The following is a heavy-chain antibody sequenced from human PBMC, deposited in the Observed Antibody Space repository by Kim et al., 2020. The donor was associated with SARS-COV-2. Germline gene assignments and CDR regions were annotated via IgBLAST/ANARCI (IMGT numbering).Heavy chain of an antibody. CDR1: GGSISSSNW. D-gene: IGHD6-13*01. CDR2: IYHSGST. CDR3: ARVVGTAADQLVGDDAFDI. Sequence: SETLSLTCAVSGGSISSSNWWSWVRQPPGKGLEWIGEIYHSGSTNYNPSLKSRVTISVDKSKNQFSLKLSSVTAADTAVYYCARVVGTAADQLVGDDAFDIWGQGTMVTVSS. V-gene: IGHV4-4*02. J-gene: IGHJ3*02.